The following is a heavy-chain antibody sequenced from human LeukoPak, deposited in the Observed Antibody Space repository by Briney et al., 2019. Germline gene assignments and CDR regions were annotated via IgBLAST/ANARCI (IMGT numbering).Heavy chain of an antibody. CDR3: ARIVCSSTSCLYYFDY. V-gene: IGHV4-34*01. D-gene: IGHD2-2*01. CDR2: INHSGST. CDR1: GGSFSGYY. J-gene: IGHJ4*02. Sequence: PSETLSLTCAVYGGSFSGYYWSWIRQPPGKGLEWIGEINHSGSTNYNPPLKSRVTISVDTSKNQFSLKLSSVTAADTAVYYCARIVCSSTSCLYYFDYWGQGTLVTVSS.